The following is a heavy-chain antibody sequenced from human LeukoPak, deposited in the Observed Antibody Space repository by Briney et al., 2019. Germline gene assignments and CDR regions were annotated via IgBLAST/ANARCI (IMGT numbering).Heavy chain of an antibody. Sequence: GGSLRLSCAASGFTFSSYGMHWVRQAPGKGLEWVAVISYDGSNKYYADSVKGRFTISRGNSKNTLYLQMNSLRAEDTAVYYCAKDLSMVRGVIIYYYGMDVWGQGTLVTVSS. V-gene: IGHV3-30*18. D-gene: IGHD3-10*01. CDR3: AKDLSMVRGVIIYYYGMDV. CDR2: ISYDGSNK. CDR1: GFTFSSYG. J-gene: IGHJ6*02.